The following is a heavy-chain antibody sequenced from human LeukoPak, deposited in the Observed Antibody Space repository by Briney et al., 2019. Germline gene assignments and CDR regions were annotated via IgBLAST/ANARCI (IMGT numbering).Heavy chain of an antibody. CDR3: ARVNDRTLYFDY. Sequence: SETLSLTCAVYGGSFSGYYWSWIRQPPGKGLEWIGEINHSGSTNYNPSLKSRVTISVDTSKNQFSLKLSSVTAADTAVYYCARVNDRTLYFDYWGQGTLVTVSS. V-gene: IGHV4-34*01. CDR2: INHSGST. D-gene: IGHD1-1*01. CDR1: GGSFSGYY. J-gene: IGHJ4*02.